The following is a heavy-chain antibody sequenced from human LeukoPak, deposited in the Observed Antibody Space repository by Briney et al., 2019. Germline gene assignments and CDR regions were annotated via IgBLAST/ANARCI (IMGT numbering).Heavy chain of an antibody. CDR2: ISSSSSTI. Sequence: GGSLRLSCAASGFTFSSYSMNWVRQAPGKGLEWVSCISSSSSTIYYADSVKGRFTISRDNAKNSLYLQMNSLRAEDTAVYYCASHPRAAAFDIWGQGTMVTVSS. CDR3: ASHPRAAAFDI. J-gene: IGHJ3*02. V-gene: IGHV3-48*01. CDR1: GFTFSSYS.